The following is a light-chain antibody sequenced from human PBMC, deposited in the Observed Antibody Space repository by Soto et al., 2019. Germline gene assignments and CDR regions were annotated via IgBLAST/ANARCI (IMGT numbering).Light chain of an antibody. CDR1: QGISSY. Sequence: AIRMTQSPSSFSASTGDRVTITCRASQGISSYLAWYQQKPGKAPKLLIYAASTLQSGVPSRLSGSGSGTEFTLTISSLQPDDFATYYCQHYNSYSEAFGQGTKVDIK. CDR2: AAS. J-gene: IGKJ1*01. V-gene: IGKV1-8*01. CDR3: QHYNSYSEA.